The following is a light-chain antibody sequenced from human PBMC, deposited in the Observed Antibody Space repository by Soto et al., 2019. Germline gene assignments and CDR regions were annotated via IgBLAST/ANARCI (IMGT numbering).Light chain of an antibody. CDR3: QQYGTSPYS. J-gene: IGKJ2*01. CDR1: QSVTSNY. V-gene: IGKV3-20*01. CDR2: DAS. Sequence: EIVLTQSPGTLSLSPGERATLSCRASQSVTSNYLAWYQQKPGQAPRLLICDASSRATGIPDRFSGSGSGTVFTLTIARLEPEDCAVDYCQQYGTSPYSFGQGTKLEIK.